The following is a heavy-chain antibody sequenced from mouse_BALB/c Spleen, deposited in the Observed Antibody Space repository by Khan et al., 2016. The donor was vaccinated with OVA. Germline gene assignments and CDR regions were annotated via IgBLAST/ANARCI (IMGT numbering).Heavy chain of an antibody. Sequence: EVQLQESGPDLVKPSQSLSLTCTVTGYSITSGYSWHWIRQFPGNKLEWMGNNYYTDSIKSNPPLKSRISISRDTSKNQFFLQLNSVTTKDTATYYGARDGNYMDDWGQGTSVTVSS. J-gene: IGHJ4*01. CDR2: NYYTDSI. CDR3: ARDGNYMDD. CDR1: GYSITSGYS. D-gene: IGHD2-1*01. V-gene: IGHV3-1*02.